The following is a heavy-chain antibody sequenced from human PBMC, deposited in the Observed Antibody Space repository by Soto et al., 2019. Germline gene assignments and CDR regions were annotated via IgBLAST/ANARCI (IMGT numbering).Heavy chain of an antibody. CDR3: ARLYYYDSSGYSSYGMDV. D-gene: IGHD3-22*01. CDR2: IYPGDSDT. CDR1: GYSFTSYW. J-gene: IGHJ6*02. Sequence: PGESLKISCKGSGYSFTSYWIGWVRQMPGKGLEWMGIIYPGDSDTRYSPSFQGQDTISADKSISTAYLQWSSLKASDTAMYYCARLYYYDSSGYSSYGMDVWGQGTTVTVSS. V-gene: IGHV5-51*01.